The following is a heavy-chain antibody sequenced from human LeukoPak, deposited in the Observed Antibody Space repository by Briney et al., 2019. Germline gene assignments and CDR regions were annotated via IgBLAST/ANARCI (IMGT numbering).Heavy chain of an antibody. CDR3: ARVLDNFDWVMRL. V-gene: IGHV1-18*01. D-gene: IGHD3-9*01. CDR2: ISAYNGNT. Sequence: GASVKVCCKASGYTYTSYGISWVRQAPGQGPEWMGWISAYNGNTNYAQKLQGRVTMTTDASTSTAYMELRSLRSDDTAVYYCARVLDNFDWVMRLWGQGTLVTVSS. J-gene: IGHJ4*02. CDR1: GYTYTSYG.